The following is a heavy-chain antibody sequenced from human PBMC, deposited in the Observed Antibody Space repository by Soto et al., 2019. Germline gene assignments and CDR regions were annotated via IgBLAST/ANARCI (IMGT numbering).Heavy chain of an antibody. V-gene: IGHV1-69*01. CDR1: GVSFNNNG. Sequence: QVPLVQSGAEVKKPGSSVKVSCKTSGVSFNNNGIGWVRQAPGHGLEWMGGVSPPFRTSNYARKFQGRISITADASTGTVNMELSSLTSEDTAQYYCARVLYYGSGSYSPYGMDVWGQGTTVNVSS. J-gene: IGHJ6*02. D-gene: IGHD3-10*01. CDR3: ARVLYYGSGSYSPYGMDV. CDR2: VSPPFRTS.